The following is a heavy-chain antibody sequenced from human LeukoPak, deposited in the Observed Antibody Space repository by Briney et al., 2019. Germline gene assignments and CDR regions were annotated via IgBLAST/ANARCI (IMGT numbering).Heavy chain of an antibody. CDR1: GGSVSTYY. CDR2: IYYSGST. V-gene: IGHV4-59*02. J-gene: IGHJ4*02. Sequence: NPSETLSLTCTVSGGSVSTYYWNWIRQPPGKGLEWIGYIYYSGSTNYNPSLESRLTISVDTSNNQFSLKMSSVTAADTAVYYCASTSGYCSGGNCYSAFDYWGQGTLVTVSS. D-gene: IGHD2-15*01. CDR3: ASTSGYCSGGNCYSAFDY.